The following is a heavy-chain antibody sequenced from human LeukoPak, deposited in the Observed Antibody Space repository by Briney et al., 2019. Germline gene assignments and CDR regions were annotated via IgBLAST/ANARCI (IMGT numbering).Heavy chain of an antibody. Sequence: PSETLSLTCTVSGGSISSSSYYWGWIRQPPGKGLEWIGSIYYSGSTYYNPSLKSRVTISVDTSKNQFSLKLGSVTAADTAVYYCARRVVVVPAATDYYYYMDVWGKGTTVTVSS. D-gene: IGHD2-2*01. V-gene: IGHV4-39*07. CDR2: IYYSGST. CDR1: GGSISSSSYY. CDR3: ARRVVVVPAATDYYYYMDV. J-gene: IGHJ6*03.